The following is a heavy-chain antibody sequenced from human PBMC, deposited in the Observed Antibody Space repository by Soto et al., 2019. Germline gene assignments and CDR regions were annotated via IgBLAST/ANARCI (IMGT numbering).Heavy chain of an antibody. CDR1: GGSFSRYY. D-gene: IGHD2-2*01. V-gene: IGHV4-34*01. CDR3: ARRGGYGYCSITSFLRQHYYGIDV. J-gene: IGHJ6*02. CDR2: INHSGSP. Sequence: PSETLSLPCAVYGGSFSRYYWSWIRWPPGKGMEWIGEINHSGSPHYNPSLKSRVTISVDTSKNQVSLKLSSVTAAHTAVYYCARRGGYGYCSITSFLRQHYYGIDVWGQAPTLTVSS.